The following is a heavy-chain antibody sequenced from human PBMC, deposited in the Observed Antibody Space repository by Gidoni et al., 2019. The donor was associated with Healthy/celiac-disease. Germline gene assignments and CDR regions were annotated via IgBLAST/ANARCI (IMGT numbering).Heavy chain of an antibody. D-gene: IGHD6-19*01. CDR3: ARDSPSGWYFDL. CDR1: GFTFSSYG. Sequence: QVQLVESGGGVVQPGRSLRLSCAASGFTFSSYGMHWVRQAPGKGLEWVAVIWYDGSNKYYADSVKGRFTISRDNSKNTLYLQMNSLRAEDTAVYYCARDSPSGWYFDLWGRGTLVTVSS. V-gene: IGHV3-33*01. CDR2: IWYDGSNK. J-gene: IGHJ2*01.